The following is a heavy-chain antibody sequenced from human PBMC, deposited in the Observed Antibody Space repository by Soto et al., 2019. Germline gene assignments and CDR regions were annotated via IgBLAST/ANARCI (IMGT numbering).Heavy chain of an antibody. J-gene: IGHJ4*02. CDR1: GFTFSSYG. CDR2: ISYDGSNK. Sequence: QVQLVESGGGVVQPGRSLRLSCAASGFTFSSYGMHWVRQAPGKGLEWVAVISYDGSNKYYADSVKGRFTISRDNSKNTLYLQMNSLRAEDTAVYYCAKDSDVKYYYDSSGYYDYWGQGTLVTVSS. D-gene: IGHD3-22*01. CDR3: AKDSDVKYYYDSSGYYDY. V-gene: IGHV3-30*18.